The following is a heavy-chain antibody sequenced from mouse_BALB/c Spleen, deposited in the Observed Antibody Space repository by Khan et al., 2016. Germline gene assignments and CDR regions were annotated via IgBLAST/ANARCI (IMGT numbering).Heavy chain of an antibody. CDR1: GYSFTSYYV. CDR3: ASDEPNYAMDY. J-gene: IGHJ4*01. D-gene: IGHD2-3*01. CDR2: IIYSGST. V-gene: IGHV3-2*02. Sequence: EVQLQESGPGLMKPSQSLSLTCTVSGYSFTSYYVWYWLRQLPGNLQEWMVYIIYSGSTTYTPSLNSRITITRDTSKNQFFLQLNLVTIEATATYYCASDEPNYAMDYWGQGTSVTVSS.